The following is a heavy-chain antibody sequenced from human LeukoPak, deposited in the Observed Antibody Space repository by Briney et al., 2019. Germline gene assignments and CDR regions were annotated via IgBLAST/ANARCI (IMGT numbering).Heavy chain of an antibody. J-gene: IGHJ4*02. Sequence: PSETLSLTCTVSGDSISTYYWNWIRQPPGKGLEWLGYIYYSGSTNYNPSLKSRVTISVDTSKNQFSQKLSSVTAADTAVYYCARVPDYYYDSSGYPLWGQGTLVTVSS. CDR2: IYYSGST. D-gene: IGHD3-22*01. CDR3: ARVPDYYYDSSGYPL. V-gene: IGHV4-59*08. CDR1: GDSISTYY.